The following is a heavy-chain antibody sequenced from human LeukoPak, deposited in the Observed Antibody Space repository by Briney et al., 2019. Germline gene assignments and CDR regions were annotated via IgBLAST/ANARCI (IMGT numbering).Heavy chain of an antibody. CDR3: ANTPQLWTQFDY. V-gene: IGHV3-30*18. D-gene: IGHD1-1*01. CDR2: ISYDGSNK. CDR1: GFTLSSYG. Sequence: GGSLRLSCAASGFTLSSYGMHWVRQAPGRGLEWVAVISYDGSNKYYADSVKGRFTISRDNSKNTLYLQMNSLRAEDTAVYYCANTPQLWTQFDYWGQGTLVTVSS. J-gene: IGHJ4*02.